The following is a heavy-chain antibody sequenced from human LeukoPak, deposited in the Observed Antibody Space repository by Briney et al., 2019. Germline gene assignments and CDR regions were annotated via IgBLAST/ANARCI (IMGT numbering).Heavy chain of an antibody. J-gene: IGHJ4*02. Sequence: SVKVSCKASGGTFSSYTISWVRQAPGQGLEWMGRIIPILGIANYAQKFQGRVTITADKSTSTTYMELNSLRSEDTAVYYCAKCGEPSYEILTGYSRFDYWGQGTLVTVS. CDR3: AKCGEPSYEILTGYSRFDY. D-gene: IGHD3-9*01. V-gene: IGHV1-69*02. CDR2: IIPILGIA. CDR1: GGTFSSYT.